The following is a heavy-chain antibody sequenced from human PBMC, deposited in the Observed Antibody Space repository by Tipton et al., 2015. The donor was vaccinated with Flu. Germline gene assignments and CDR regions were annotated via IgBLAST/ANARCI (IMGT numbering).Heavy chain of an antibody. CDR1: GGSLSSYY. V-gene: IGHV4-4*07. CDR2: IYTSGGT. Sequence: TLSLTCTVSGGSLSSYYWSWIRQPAGKGLEWIGRIYTSGGTKFNPSLRGRLTMSVDASKKEFSLKLSSVTAADTAVYYCARGSGSGTFMIFDFWGQGTLVTVS. CDR3: ARGSGSGTFMIFDF. D-gene: IGHD3-10*01. J-gene: IGHJ4*02.